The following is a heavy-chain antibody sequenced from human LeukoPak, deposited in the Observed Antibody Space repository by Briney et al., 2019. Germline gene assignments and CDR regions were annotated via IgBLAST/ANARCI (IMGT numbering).Heavy chain of an antibody. CDR1: GFTFSSYW. CDR2: IKQDGSEK. Sequence: GGSLRLSCAASGFTFSSYWMSWVRQAPGKGLEWVANIKQDGSEKYYVDSVKGRFTIFRENAKNSLYLQMNSLRAEDTAIYYCARGIRENGFDYWGQGTLVTVSS. V-gene: IGHV3-7*01. D-gene: IGHD3-10*01. CDR3: ARGIRENGFDY. J-gene: IGHJ4*02.